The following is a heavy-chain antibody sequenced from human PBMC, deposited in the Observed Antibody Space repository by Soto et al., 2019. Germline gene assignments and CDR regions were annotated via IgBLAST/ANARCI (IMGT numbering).Heavy chain of an antibody. D-gene: IGHD6-13*01. Sequence: PGGSLRLSCAASGFSISDYWMTWVRQAPGKGLEWVANIKQDASEKYYVDSVNGRFTISRDNAKNSLYLQMNSLRAEDTAVYYCARHPERIAQIGWFDPWGQGTLVTVSS. CDR1: GFSISDYW. J-gene: IGHJ5*02. V-gene: IGHV3-7*02. CDR3: ARHPERIAQIGWFDP. CDR2: IKQDASEK.